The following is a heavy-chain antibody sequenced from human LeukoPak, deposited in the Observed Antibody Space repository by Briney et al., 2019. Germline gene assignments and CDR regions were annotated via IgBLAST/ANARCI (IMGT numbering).Heavy chain of an antibody. CDR1: GFTFSSYW. Sequence: GGSLRLSCAASGFTFSSYWMHWVRQAPGKGLVWVSRIDHDGSNTNYADSVKGRFTISRDNSKTTLYLQMNSLRAEDTAVYYCAKEVAEYYFDYWGQGTLVTVSS. V-gene: IGHV3-74*01. D-gene: IGHD6-19*01. CDR2: IDHDGSNT. J-gene: IGHJ4*02. CDR3: AKEVAEYYFDY.